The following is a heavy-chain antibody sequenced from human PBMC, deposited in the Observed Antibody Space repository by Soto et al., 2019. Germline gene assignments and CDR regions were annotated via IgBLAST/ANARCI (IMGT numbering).Heavy chain of an antibody. Sequence: SETLSLTCTVSGGSISSGGYYWSWIRQHPGKGLEWIGYIYYSGSTYYNPSLKSRVAISVDTSKNQFSLKLSSVTAADTAVYYCARAGPKMSPVFYDSSGYPYFPFDPWGQGTLVTVSS. J-gene: IGHJ5*02. CDR1: GGSISSGGYY. V-gene: IGHV4-31*03. CDR3: ARAGPKMSPVFYDSSGYPYFPFDP. D-gene: IGHD3-22*01. CDR2: IYYSGST.